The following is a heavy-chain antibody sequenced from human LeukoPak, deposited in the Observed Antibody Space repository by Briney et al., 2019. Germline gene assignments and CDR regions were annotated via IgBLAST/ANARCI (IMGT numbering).Heavy chain of an antibody. CDR2: IIPILNVP. J-gene: IGHJ4*02. V-gene: IGHV1-69*04. CDR1: GGTFSDYS. CDR3: ARDRPRARYFDY. D-gene: IGHD2-15*01. Sequence: SVKVSCKASGGTFSDYSIGWVRQAPGQGLEWMGRIIPILNVPNYAQKFEGRLTITADKSTSTAYMELSSLKSADTAVYFCARDRPRARYFDYWGQGTLVTVSS.